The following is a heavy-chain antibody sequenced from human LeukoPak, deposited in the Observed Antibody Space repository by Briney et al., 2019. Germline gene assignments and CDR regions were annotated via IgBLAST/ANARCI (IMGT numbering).Heavy chain of an antibody. J-gene: IGHJ4*02. CDR3: ARAIVPRYCSSTSCYAGISYHFDY. CDR1: GGTFSSYA. V-gene: IGHV1-69*04. CDR2: IIPILGIA. Sequence: GASVKVSCKTSGGTFSSYAISWVRQAPGQGLEWMGRIIPILGIANYAQKFQGRVTITADKSTSAAYMELSSLRSEDTAVYYCARAIVPRYCSSTSCYAGISYHFDYRGQGTLVTVSS. D-gene: IGHD2-2*01.